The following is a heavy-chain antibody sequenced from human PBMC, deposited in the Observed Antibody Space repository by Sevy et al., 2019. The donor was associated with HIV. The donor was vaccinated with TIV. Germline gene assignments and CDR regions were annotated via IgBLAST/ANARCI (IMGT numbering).Heavy chain of an antibody. Sequence: GGSLRLSCAASGFTFSIYDMHWVRQATGKGLEWVSSIGTAGDTYYPGSVKGRFTISRENAKKSLYLQMNSLRAGDTAVYYCARGTRYSGSYYLGDDAFDIWGQGTMVTVSS. CDR1: GFTFSIYD. CDR2: IGTAGDT. J-gene: IGHJ3*02. CDR3: ARGTRYSGSYYLGDDAFDI. D-gene: IGHD1-26*01. V-gene: IGHV3-13*01.